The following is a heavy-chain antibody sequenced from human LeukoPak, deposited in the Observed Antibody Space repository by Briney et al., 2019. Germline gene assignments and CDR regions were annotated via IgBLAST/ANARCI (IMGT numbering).Heavy chain of an antibody. CDR1: GYTFASQD. Sequence: GASVKVSCRASGYTFASQDINWVRQAPGQGLEWMGWISAYNGNTNYAKKLQGRVTMTTDTSTSTAYMELRSLRSDDTAVYYCARTGLEWLLWFDYWGQGTLVTVSS. CDR3: ARTGLEWLLWFDY. V-gene: IGHV1-18*01. J-gene: IGHJ4*02. CDR2: ISAYNGNT. D-gene: IGHD3-3*01.